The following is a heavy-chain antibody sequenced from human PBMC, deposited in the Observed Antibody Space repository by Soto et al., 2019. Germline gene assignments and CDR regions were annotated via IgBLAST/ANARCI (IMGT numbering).Heavy chain of an antibody. D-gene: IGHD2-2*01. CDR1: GFTFTSYI. V-gene: IGHV3-21*01. J-gene: IGHJ5*01. CDR2: ISSSSSYI. Sequence: EVQLVESGGGLVKPGGSLRLSCAASGFTFTSYIMNWVRQAPGEGLEWVSSISSSSSYIYYPDSLRGRFTISRDNAKNSLYLQMNSLRAEDTAVYYCARDVARYCSSTSCPFDSWGQGILVTVSS. CDR3: ARDVARYCSSTSCPFDS.